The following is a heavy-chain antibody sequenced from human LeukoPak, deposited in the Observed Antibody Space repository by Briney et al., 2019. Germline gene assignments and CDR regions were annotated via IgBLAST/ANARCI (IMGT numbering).Heavy chain of an antibody. D-gene: IGHD5-24*01. CDR1: GGSFSGYY. J-gene: IGHJ5*02. Sequence: SETLSLTCAVYGGSFSGYYWSWIRQPPGKGLEWIGEINHSGSTNYNPSLKSRVTISVDTSKNQFSLKLSSVTAADTAVYYCARDGGMATIAAQFDPWGQGTLVTVSS. V-gene: IGHV4-34*01. CDR3: ARDGGMATIAAQFDP. CDR2: INHSGST.